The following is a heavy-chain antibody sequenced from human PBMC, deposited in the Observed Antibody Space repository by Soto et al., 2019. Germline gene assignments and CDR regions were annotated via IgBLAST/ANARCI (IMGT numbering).Heavy chain of an antibody. CDR2: INPNSGDT. J-gene: IGHJ2*01. CDR3: ARRMTWSLWCFDL. D-gene: IGHD3-3*01. Sequence: QVQLVQSGAEVKKPGASVKVSCKVSGHSFTGHYIHWVRQAPGQGLEWMGWINPNSGDTNYARKFHDRITMTRSVSARTAFMELSSLTPEDTAVYYCARRMTWSLWCFDLWGSGTQVTVSS. V-gene: IGHV1-2*02. CDR1: GHSFTGHY.